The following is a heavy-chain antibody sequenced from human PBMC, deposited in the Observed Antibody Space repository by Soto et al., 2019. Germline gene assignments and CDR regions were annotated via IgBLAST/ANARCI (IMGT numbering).Heavy chain of an antibody. CDR2: ISGSGGST. D-gene: IGHD2-2*01. J-gene: IGHJ4*02. Sequence: GKGLEWVSAISGSGGSTYYADSVKGRFTISRDNSKNTLYLQMNSLRAEDTAVYYCAKAGQFYWSSPTRSRYFAYRVQGTLVIVTS. V-gene: IGHV3-23*01. CDR3: AKAGQFYWSSPTRSRYFAY.